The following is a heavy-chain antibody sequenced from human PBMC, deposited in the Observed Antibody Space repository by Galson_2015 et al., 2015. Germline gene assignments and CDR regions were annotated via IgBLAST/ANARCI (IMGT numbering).Heavy chain of an antibody. CDR2: FDPEDGET. Sequence: SVKVSCKVSGYTLTELSMHWVRQAPGKGLEWMGGFDPEDGETIYAQKFQGRVTMTEDTSTDTAYMELSSLRSEDTAVFCCALPKVGLITGLDPWGQGTLVTVSS. V-gene: IGHV1-24*01. D-gene: IGHD3-10*01. CDR3: ALPKVGLITGLDP. J-gene: IGHJ5*02. CDR1: GYTLTELS.